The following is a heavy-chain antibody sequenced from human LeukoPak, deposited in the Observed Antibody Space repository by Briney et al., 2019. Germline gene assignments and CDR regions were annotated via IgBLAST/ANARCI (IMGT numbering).Heavy chain of an antibody. J-gene: IGHJ4*02. CDR1: GGSISSGDYS. D-gene: IGHD3-3*01. CDR3: ARASITIFGVVTTFRYFDY. CDR2: IYYSGST. V-gene: IGHV4-30-4*01. Sequence: SETLSLTCTVSGGSISSGDYSWSWIRQPPGKGLEWIGYIYYSGSTYYNPSLKSRVTISVDTSKNQFSLKLSSVTAADTAVYYCARASITIFGVVTTFRYFDYWGQGTLVTVSS.